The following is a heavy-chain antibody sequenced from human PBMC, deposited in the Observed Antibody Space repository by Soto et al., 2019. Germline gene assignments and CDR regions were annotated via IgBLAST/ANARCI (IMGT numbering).Heavy chain of an antibody. CDR1: GGTFRNLA. CDR3: ARRSVSHSNAFDF. D-gene: IGHD2-15*01. Sequence: QVQLVQSGAEVKKPGSSVKVSCKASGGTFRNLAINWVRQAPGQGLEWMGGFIPIIGGGINAQKFQGRVTITPDESTSKAYMELSSLKSEDTAMYFCARRSVSHSNAFDFWGQGTMVTVSS. J-gene: IGHJ3*01. CDR2: FIPIIGGG. V-gene: IGHV1-69*01.